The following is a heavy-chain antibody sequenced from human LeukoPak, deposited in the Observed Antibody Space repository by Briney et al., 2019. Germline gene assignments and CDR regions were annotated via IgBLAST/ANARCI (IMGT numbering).Heavy chain of an antibody. CDR3: AHSGSYFDY. CDR2: IKQDGSEI. Sequence: GGSLSLSCAASGFTFSNYWMSWGRQAPGKGLEWVANIKQDGSEIHYVDSVKGRFTISRDNAKNSLYLQMNSLRAEDTAVYFCAHSGSYFDYWGQGTLVTVSS. D-gene: IGHD1-26*01. J-gene: IGHJ4*02. CDR1: GFTFSNYW. V-gene: IGHV3-7*01.